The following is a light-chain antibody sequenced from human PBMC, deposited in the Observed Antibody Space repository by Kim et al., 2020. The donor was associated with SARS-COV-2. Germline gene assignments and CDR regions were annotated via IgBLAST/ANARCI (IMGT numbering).Light chain of an antibody. CDR2: WAS. J-gene: IGKJ2*03. CDR3: HQYYSVHYS. V-gene: IGKV4-1*01. CDR1: RSILYNSNNKSY. Sequence: RATINCRSSRSILYNSNNKSYLAWYQHKPGQPPKLLLYWASTRESGVPDRFSGSGSGTDFTLTISSLQPEDVAIYYCHQYYSVHYSFGQGTKLEI.